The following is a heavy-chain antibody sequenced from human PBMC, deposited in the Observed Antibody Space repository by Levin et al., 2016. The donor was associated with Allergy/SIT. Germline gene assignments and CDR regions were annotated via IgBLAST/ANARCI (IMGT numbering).Heavy chain of an antibody. Sequence: GESLKISCAASGFTFSSYWMSWVRQAPGKGLEWVANIKEDGSEKYYVDSVEGRFTISRDNAKNSLYLQMNSLRADDTAVYYCARGSSWSDFWGQGTLVTVSS. CDR3: ARGSSWSDF. CDR2: IKEDGSEK. CDR1: GFTFSSYW. V-gene: IGHV3-7*05. J-gene: IGHJ5*01. D-gene: IGHD6-13*01.